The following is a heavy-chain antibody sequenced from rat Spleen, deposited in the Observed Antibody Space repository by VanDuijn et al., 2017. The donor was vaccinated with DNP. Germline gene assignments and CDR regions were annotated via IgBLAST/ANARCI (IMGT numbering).Heavy chain of an antibody. CDR2: ISNTGDST. V-gene: IGHV5-20*01. J-gene: IGHJ1*01. CDR3: TRGAGSPYWSFDF. CDR1: GFTFSDYY. D-gene: IGHD5-1*01. Sequence: EVQLVESGGGLVQPGRSLKLSCAASGFTFSDYYMAWVRQAPTKGLDWVATISNTGDSTYYRDSVKGRFTISRDNAKNTLYLQMNSLRSEDTATYYCTRGAGSPYWSFDFWGPGTVVTVSS.